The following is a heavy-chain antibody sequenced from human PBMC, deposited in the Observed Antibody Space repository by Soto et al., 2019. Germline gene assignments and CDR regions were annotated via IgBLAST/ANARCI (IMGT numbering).Heavy chain of an antibody. CDR1: GFPFNNYA. CDR2: IWHDGSNE. CDR3: ARDDVSMVTTFLDY. V-gene: IGHV3-33*01. J-gene: IGHJ4*02. Sequence: LRLSCAASGFPFNNYAMHWVRQSPGKGLEWVAVIWHDGSNEHYADSVKGRFRIARDNSNNTLYLQMNSLRGEDTALYYCARDDVSMVTTFLDYWGLGTLVTVS. D-gene: IGHD2-21*02.